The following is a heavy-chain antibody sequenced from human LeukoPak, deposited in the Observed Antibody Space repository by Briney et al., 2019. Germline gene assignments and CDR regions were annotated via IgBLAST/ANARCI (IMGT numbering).Heavy chain of an antibody. J-gene: IGHJ5*02. CDR2: INPNSGGT. CDR3: ARDRFRYCSSTSCYRRWFDP. Sequence: ASVKVSCKASGYTFTGYYMHWVRQAPGQGLEWMGWINPNSGGTNYAQKFQGRVTMTRDTSISTAYMELSRLRSDDTVVYYCARDRFRYCSSTSCYRRWFDPWGQGTLVTVSS. CDR1: GYTFTGYY. V-gene: IGHV1-2*02. D-gene: IGHD2-2*01.